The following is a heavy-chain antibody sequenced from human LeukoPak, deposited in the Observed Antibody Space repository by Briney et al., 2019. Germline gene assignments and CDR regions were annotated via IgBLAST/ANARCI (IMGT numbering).Heavy chain of an antibody. V-gene: IGHV4-59*12. CDR3: ARSFTDNFFFEN. CDR2: IYYSGST. J-gene: IGHJ4*02. Sequence: SETLSLTCTVSGGSISSYYWSWIRQPPGKGLEWIGYIYYSGSTNYNPSLKSRVTISVDTSKNQFSLKLSSVTAADTAVYYCARSFTDNFFFENWGQGTLVTVSS. CDR1: GGSISSYY. D-gene: IGHD1-1*01.